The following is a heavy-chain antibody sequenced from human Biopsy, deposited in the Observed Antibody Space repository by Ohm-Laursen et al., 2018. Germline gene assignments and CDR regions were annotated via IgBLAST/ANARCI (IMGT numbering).Heavy chain of an antibody. CDR2: ISRNSGSI. CDR1: GFTFQDHA. V-gene: IGHV3-9*01. J-gene: IGHJ4*02. CDR3: ARLGELHGLWYFDF. Sequence: SLRLSCTASGFTFQDHAMHWVRQAPGKGLEWVSGISRNSGSINYAVSVQGRFTISRDNAKNSLYLQMNSLRVEDTALYFCARLGELHGLWYFDFWGQGALVTVSS. D-gene: IGHD2-21*01.